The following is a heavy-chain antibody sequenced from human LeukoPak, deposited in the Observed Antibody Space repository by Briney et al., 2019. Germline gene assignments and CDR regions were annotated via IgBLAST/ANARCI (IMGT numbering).Heavy chain of an antibody. CDR2: INPNSGGT. CDR3: ARARYSYGQIDY. V-gene: IGHV1-2*02. J-gene: IGHJ4*02. Sequence: ASVKVSCKASGYTFTGYYMHWVRQAPGQGLEWMGWINPNSGGTNYAQKFQSRVTMTRDTSISTVYMELSRLRSDDTAVYYCARARYSYGQIDYWGQGTLVTVSS. CDR1: GYTFTGYY. D-gene: IGHD5-18*01.